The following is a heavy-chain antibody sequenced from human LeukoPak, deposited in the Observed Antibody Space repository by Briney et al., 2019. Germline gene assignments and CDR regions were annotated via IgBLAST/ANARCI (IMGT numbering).Heavy chain of an antibody. V-gene: IGHV3-30*02. J-gene: IGHJ4*02. CDR2: IRYDGSNK. D-gene: IGHD2-15*01. Sequence: GGSLRPSCAASGFTFSSYSMHWIRQAPGKGLEWVAFIRYDGSNKYYADSVKGRFTISRDNAKNSLYLQMNSLRAEDTAVYYCANIYCSGGTCTYFDDWGQGTLVTVSS. CDR3: ANIYCSGGTCTYFDD. CDR1: GFTFSSYS.